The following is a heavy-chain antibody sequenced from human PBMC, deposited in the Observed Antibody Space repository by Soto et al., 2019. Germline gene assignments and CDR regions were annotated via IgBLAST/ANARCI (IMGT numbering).Heavy chain of an antibody. D-gene: IGHD6-19*01. J-gene: IGHJ5*02. CDR1: GFTFSDYY. V-gene: IGHV3-11*06. CDR3: GGRRLQWRGQTQYNWFDH. CDR2: ISGRSSYT. Sequence: QVQLVESGGGLVKPGGSLRLSCAASGFTFSDYYMTWIRQAPGKGLEWLSYISGRSSYTRYADSVKGRFTVSRDNANDSLDLEMNSRRAEDTAVYYCGGRRLQWRGQTQYNWFDHWGQGTLVTVSS.